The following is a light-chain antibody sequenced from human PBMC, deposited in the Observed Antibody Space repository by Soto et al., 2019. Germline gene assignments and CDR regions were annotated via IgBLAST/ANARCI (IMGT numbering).Light chain of an antibody. CDR1: QTIDSW. CDR2: KAS. CDR3: QQYNSFAWT. J-gene: IGKJ1*01. Sequence: DIRMTQSPSTLSASVGDRVTITCRASQTIDSWLAWYQQRPGKPPNLLIYKASTLASGVPSRFSGSGSGTEFTLTISSLQPDDFGTYYCQQYNSFAWTFGQGTKVDIK. V-gene: IGKV1-5*03.